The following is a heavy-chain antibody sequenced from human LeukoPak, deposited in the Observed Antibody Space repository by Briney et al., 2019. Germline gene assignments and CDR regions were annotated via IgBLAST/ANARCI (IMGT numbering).Heavy chain of an antibody. CDR3: ARDGFTIFGVVISNDY. V-gene: IGHV3-23*01. CDR2: ISVSGGTT. Sequence: QSGGSLRLSCAASGFTFSSYAMSWVRQAPGKGLEWLSAISVSGGTTYYVDSVKGRFTISRDNSKNTVYLQMNSLRAEDTAVYYCARDGFTIFGVVISNDYWGQGTLVTVSS. CDR1: GFTFSSYA. J-gene: IGHJ4*02. D-gene: IGHD3-3*01.